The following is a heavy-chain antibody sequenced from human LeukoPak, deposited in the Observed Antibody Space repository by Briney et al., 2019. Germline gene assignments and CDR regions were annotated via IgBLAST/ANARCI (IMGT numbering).Heavy chain of an antibody. J-gene: IGHJ3*02. Sequence: SVKVSCKASGGTFSSYAISWVRQAPGQGLEWMGGIIPIFGTANYAQKFQGRVTITADKSTSTAYMELSSLRSEDTAVYYCARAGRWLQFGGDAFDIWGQGTMVTVSS. CDR1: GGTFSSYA. CDR3: ARAGRWLQFGGDAFDI. V-gene: IGHV1-69*06. D-gene: IGHD5-24*01. CDR2: IIPIFGTA.